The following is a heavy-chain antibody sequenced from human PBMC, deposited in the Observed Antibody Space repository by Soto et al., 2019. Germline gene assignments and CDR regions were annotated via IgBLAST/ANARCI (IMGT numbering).Heavy chain of an antibody. J-gene: IGHJ5*02. CDR1: GYTFTGYY. D-gene: IGHD2-2*02. Sequence: QVQLVQSGAEVKKPGASVKVSCKASGYTFTGYYMHWVRQAPGQGLEWMGWINPNSGGTNYAQKFQGRVTMTRDTSISTAYMELSRLRSDDTAVYYCAREDCSSTSCYRVDNWFAPWGQGTLVTVSS. CDR3: AREDCSSTSCYRVDNWFAP. V-gene: IGHV1-2*02. CDR2: INPNSGGT.